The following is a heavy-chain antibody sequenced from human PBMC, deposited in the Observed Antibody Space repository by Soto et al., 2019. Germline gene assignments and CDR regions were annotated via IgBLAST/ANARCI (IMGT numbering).Heavy chain of an antibody. Sequence: QVQLVQSGAELKKPGSSVKVSCKASGGTFSNYAISWVRQAPGQGLEWMGGIVPIFGTTFYTRKFQERATIIADDSTTTAYLELSSRRSEDTAIYYCARVEAVAGIYNYHGLDVWGQGTSVGVSS. D-gene: IGHD6-19*01. CDR2: IVPIFGTT. CDR3: ARVEAVAGIYNYHGLDV. V-gene: IGHV1-69*12. J-gene: IGHJ6*02. CDR1: GGTFSNYA.